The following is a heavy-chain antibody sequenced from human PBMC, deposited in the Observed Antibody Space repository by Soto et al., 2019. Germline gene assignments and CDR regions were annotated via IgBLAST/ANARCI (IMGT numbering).Heavy chain of an antibody. CDR1: GGTFSSYT. J-gene: IGHJ5*02. CDR2: IIPILGIA. V-gene: IGHV1-69*02. D-gene: IGHD6-19*01. Sequence: QVQLVQSGAEVKKPGSSVKVSCKASGGTFSSYTISWVRQAPGQGLEWMGRIIPILGIANYAQKFQSRVTITADKSTRTAYMELSSLRSEDTAVYYCASWRSSGDWFDPWGQGTLVTVSS. CDR3: ASWRSSGDWFDP.